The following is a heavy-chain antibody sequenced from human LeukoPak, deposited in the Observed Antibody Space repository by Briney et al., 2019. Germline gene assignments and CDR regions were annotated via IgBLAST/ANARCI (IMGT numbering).Heavy chain of an antibody. Sequence: GRSLRLSCAASGFTFSSYGMHWVRQAPGKGLEWVAVISYDGSNKYYADSVKGRFTISRDNSKNTLYLQMNSLRAEDTAVYYCAKEDVVYYDRNYYYGMDVWGQGTTVTVSS. CDR2: ISYDGSNK. CDR1: GFTFSSYG. CDR3: AKEDVVYYDRNYYYGMDV. J-gene: IGHJ6*02. D-gene: IGHD3-22*01. V-gene: IGHV3-30*18.